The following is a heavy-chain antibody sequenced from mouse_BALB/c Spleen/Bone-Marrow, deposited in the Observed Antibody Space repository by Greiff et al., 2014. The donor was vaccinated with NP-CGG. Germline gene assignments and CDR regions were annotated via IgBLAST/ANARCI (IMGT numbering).Heavy chain of an antibody. CDR3: ASRGDYSYAMDY. CDR1: GYTFSNYW. CDR2: IYPGDGDT. Sequence: VQLQQSGAELVRPGSSVKISCKASGYTFSNYWMNWMKQRPGQGLEWIGQIYPGDGDTNYIGKFTGKATLTADKSSSTAYMQLSSLTSEDSAVYFGASRGDYSYAMDYWGQGTSVTVSS. D-gene: IGHD1-1*01. V-gene: IGHV1-80*01. J-gene: IGHJ4*01.